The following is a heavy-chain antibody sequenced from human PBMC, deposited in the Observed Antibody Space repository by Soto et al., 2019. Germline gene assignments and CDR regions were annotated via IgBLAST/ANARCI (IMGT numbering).Heavy chain of an antibody. Sequence: GPTLVNSTETLTLTCTFSGFSLTSPGMCVSWIRQPPGKALEWLALIERDDDDKYYSTSLKTRLTISKDTRKNQVVLTMANMDPADTGTYYCARSIRGPRRFNGMDVWGQGT. D-gene: IGHD1-20*01. CDR1: GFSLTSPGMC. CDR3: ARSIRGPRRFNGMDV. V-gene: IGHV2-70*13. J-gene: IGHJ6*02. CDR2: IERDDDDK.